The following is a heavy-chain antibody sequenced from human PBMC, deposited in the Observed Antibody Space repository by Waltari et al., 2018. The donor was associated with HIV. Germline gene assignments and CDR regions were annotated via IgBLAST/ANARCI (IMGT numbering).Heavy chain of an antibody. CDR2: IYYSGGT. V-gene: IGHV4-39*01. J-gene: IGHJ4*02. D-gene: IGHD3-3*01. CDR3: ARRRVFSYDFDY. Sequence: QLQLQESGPGLVKPSETLSLTCSVSGASISSSSSYWGWIRQPPGKGLEWIGHIYYSGGTYSNPALKSRLTVSLDPSKSQVSLRLRSVTAADTAVYYCARRRVFSYDFDYWGQGNLVIVSS. CDR1: GASISSSSSY.